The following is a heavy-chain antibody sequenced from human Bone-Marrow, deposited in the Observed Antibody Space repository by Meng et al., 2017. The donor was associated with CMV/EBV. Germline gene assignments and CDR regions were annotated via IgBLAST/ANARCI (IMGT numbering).Heavy chain of an antibody. Sequence: KVSCKGSGYRFTSYWIGWVRQMPGKGLEWMGIIYPGDSDTRYSPSFQGQVTISADKSISTAYLQWSSLKASDTAMYYCARTRVVPAAMEFDYWGQGTLVAVSS. CDR3: ARTRVVPAAMEFDY. CDR2: IYPGDSDT. D-gene: IGHD2-2*01. CDR1: GYRFTSYW. J-gene: IGHJ4*02. V-gene: IGHV5-51*01.